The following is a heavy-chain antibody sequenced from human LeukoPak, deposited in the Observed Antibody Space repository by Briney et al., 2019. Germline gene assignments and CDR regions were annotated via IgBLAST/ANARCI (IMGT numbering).Heavy chain of an antibody. CDR3: ARGRPHGNDY. J-gene: IGHJ4*02. Sequence: GGSLRLSCAASGFTFSSYSMNWVRQAPGKGLEWVSYISSSSSTIYYADSVKGRFSISRDNAKNTLYLQMNSLRVEDTAVYYCARGRPHGNDYWGQGTLVTVSS. D-gene: IGHD4-23*01. V-gene: IGHV3-48*04. CDR1: GFTFSSYS. CDR2: ISSSSSTI.